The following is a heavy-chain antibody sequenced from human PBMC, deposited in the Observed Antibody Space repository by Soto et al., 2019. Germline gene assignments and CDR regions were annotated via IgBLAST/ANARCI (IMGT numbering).Heavy chain of an antibody. Sequence: EVQLVESGGGLVQPGGSLRLSCAASGFTVSSNYMNWVRQAPGKGLEWVSVIYSDGTTYYADSVKGRFTISKDNSKNTQYLQMNSLRAEDTAVYYCASQTDGYFDLWARGTLVTVSS. CDR3: ASQTDGYFDL. CDR2: IYSDGTT. CDR1: GFTVSSNY. J-gene: IGHJ2*01. V-gene: IGHV3-66*04.